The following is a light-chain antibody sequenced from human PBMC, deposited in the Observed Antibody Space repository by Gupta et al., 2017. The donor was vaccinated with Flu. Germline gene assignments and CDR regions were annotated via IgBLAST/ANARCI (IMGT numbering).Light chain of an antibody. CDR1: SSDVGGYNY. Sequence: QSALTQPASVSGSPGQSSTISCTGTSSDVGGYNYVSWYQQHPGKAHSLMIYEVSKRPAVVASRFSGSKSGNTASLTISVHEEEDEADYYGGADTSSSNYVFGTGTKVTVL. J-gene: IGLJ1*01. V-gene: IGLV2-14*01. CDR3: GADTSSSNYV. CDR2: EVS.